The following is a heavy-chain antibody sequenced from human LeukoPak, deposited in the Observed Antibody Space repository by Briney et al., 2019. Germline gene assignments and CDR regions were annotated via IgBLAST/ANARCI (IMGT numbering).Heavy chain of an antibody. V-gene: IGHV1-2*02. J-gene: IGHJ4*02. CDR2: INPNSGGT. CDR3: ARDSRVTNGDY. D-gene: IGHD3-16*01. CDR1: GYTFTGYY. Sequence: AASVKVSCKASGYTFTGYYMHWVRQAPGQGLVWMGFINPNSGGTNYAQEFQGRVTMTRDTSIGTAYMELSGLTSDDTAIYYCARDSRVTNGDYWGQGTLVTVSS.